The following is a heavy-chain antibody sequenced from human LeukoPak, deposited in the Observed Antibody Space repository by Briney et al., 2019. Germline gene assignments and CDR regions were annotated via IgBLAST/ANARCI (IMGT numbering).Heavy chain of an antibody. CDR3: ATMGATQGKTENAFDL. CDR1: GGSISSSKYY. Sequence: PSETLSLTCTVSGGSISSSKYYWGWIRQPPGKGLEWIGSIYYSGSTYYNPSLKSRVTISVDTSKNQFPLKLSSVTAADTAVYYCATMGATQGKTENAFDLWARETMVTVSS. CDR2: IYYSGST. J-gene: IGHJ3*01. D-gene: IGHD1-26*01. V-gene: IGHV4-39*01.